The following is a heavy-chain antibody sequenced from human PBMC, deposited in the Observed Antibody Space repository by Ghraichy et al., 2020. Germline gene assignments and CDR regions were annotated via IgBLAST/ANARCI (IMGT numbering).Heavy chain of an antibody. CDR1: GFTFSDHY. D-gene: IGHD2-8*01. V-gene: IGHV3-72*01. J-gene: IGHJ6*02. CDR2: TRNKANSYTT. CDR3: ARGAGTLIASYYYGMDV. Sequence: GGSLRLSCAASGFTFSDHYMDWVRQAPGKGLEWVGRTRNKANSYTTEYAASVKGRFTIPRDDSKNSLYLQMNSLNTEDTAVYYCARGAGTLIASYYYGMDVWGQGTTVTVSS.